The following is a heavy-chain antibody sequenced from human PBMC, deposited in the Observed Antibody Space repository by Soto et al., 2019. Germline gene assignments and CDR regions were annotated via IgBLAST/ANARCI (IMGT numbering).Heavy chain of an antibody. CDR3: ARHLSGCLDY. Sequence: GESLKISCEGSGYSFTNYWIGWVRQMPGKGLEWMGIIYPTDSDTRYSPSFQGQVTISADKSISTAYLQWSSLKASDAAMYYWARHLSGCLDYWGQGTLVTVSS. CDR1: GYSFTNYW. CDR2: IYPTDSDT. V-gene: IGHV5-51*01. D-gene: IGHD6-19*01. J-gene: IGHJ4*02.